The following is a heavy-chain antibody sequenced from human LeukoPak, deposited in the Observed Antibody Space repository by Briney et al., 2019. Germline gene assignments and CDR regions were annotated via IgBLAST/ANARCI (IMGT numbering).Heavy chain of an antibody. CDR3: TPDTFPPPPPDY. CDR2: IKSKTDGGTT. Sequence: GGSLRLSCAASGFTFSNAWMSWVRQAPGKGLEWVGLIKSKTDGGTTDYAAPVKGRFTISRDDSKKTQYLKMNSLKTEDTAVDYCTPDTFPPPPPDYWGQGTLVTVSS. CDR1: GFTFSNAW. V-gene: IGHV3-15*01. J-gene: IGHJ4*02.